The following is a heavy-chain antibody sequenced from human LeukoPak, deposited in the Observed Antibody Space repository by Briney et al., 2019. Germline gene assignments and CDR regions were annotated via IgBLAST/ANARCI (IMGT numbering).Heavy chain of an antibody. CDR3: ARDII. Sequence: GGSLRLSCAASGFTFSSYSMNWVRQAPGKGLEWGSYISSSSSTIYYADSVKGRFTISRDNAKNSLYLQMNNLRAEDTAVYYCARDIIWGQGTMVTVSS. V-gene: IGHV3-48*01. CDR2: ISSSSSTI. J-gene: IGHJ3*02. CDR1: GFTFSSYS.